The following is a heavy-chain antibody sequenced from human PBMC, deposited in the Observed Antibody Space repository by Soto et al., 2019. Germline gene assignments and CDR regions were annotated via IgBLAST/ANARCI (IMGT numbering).Heavy chain of an antibody. J-gene: IGHJ3*02. V-gene: IGHV3-49*03. CDR2: IRRKVDGGTP. D-gene: IGHD1-1*01. Sequence: GWSLRLSCSTSGFSFGENAMSWFRQPPGKGLEWVGFIRRKVDGGTPEYAASVRGRFTISRDDSKSFAYLQMNSLKAEDTAVYYCSRSQYWVLGNFPPDIWGQGTMVTVSS. CDR1: GFSFGENA. CDR3: SRSQYWVLGNFPPDI.